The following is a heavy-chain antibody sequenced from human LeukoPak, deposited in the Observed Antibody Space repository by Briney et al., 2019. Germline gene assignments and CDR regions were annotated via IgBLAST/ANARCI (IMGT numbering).Heavy chain of an antibody. CDR1: GFTFSSYG. CDR3: ARDNYGDYRKKFDY. V-gene: IGHV3-30*02. Sequence: GGSLRLSCAASGFTFSSYGMHWVRQAPGKGLEWVAFIRYDGSNKYYADSVKGRFTISRDNAKNSLYLQMNSLRAEDTAVYYCARDNYGDYRKKFDYWGQGTLVTVSS. J-gene: IGHJ4*02. CDR2: IRYDGSNK. D-gene: IGHD4-17*01.